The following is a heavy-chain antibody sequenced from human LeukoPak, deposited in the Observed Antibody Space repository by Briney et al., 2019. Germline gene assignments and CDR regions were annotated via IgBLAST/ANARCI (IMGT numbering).Heavy chain of an antibody. D-gene: IGHD1-1*01. J-gene: IGHJ4*02. CDR2: ISSSSNYI. V-gene: IGHV3-21*01. CDR3: AREGRLEGFEY. Sequence: KPGGSLRLSCAASGFSFSSYSMNWVRQAPGKGLEWVSSISSSSNYIYYADSVKGRFTISRDNAKNSLYLQMNSLRAEDSAVYYCAREGRLEGFEYWGQGTLVTVSS. CDR1: GFSFSSYS.